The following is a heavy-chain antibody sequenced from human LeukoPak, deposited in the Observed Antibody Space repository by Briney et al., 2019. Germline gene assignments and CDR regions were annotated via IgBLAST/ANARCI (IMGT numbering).Heavy chain of an antibody. V-gene: IGHV3-21*01. D-gene: IGHD2-2*01. CDR2: ISSSSSYI. J-gene: IGHJ4*02. CDR3: AREGGGIVVAPAAKSRRLDY. CDR1: GFTFSSYS. Sequence: GGSLRLSCAASGFTFSSYSMNWVRQAPGKGLEWVASISSSSSYIYYADSVKGRFTISRDNAKNSLYLQMNSLRAEDTAVYYCAREGGGIVVAPAAKSRRLDYWGQGTLVTVSS.